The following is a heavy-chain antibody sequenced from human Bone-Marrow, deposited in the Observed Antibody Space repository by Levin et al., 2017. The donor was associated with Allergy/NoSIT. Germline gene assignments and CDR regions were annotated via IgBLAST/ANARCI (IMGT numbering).Heavy chain of an antibody. D-gene: IGHD6-25*01. CDR2: IIPILGMT. Sequence: AASVKVSCTASGGTFRNYALTWVRQAPGQGLEWMGRIIPILGMTNYAQKFQGRVTIIADRSTSTAYMELSSLKSEDTAVYYCARVPYNSGSENDYWGQGTLVTVSS. J-gene: IGHJ4*02. CDR1: GGTFRNYA. V-gene: IGHV1-69*04. CDR3: ARVPYNSGSENDY.